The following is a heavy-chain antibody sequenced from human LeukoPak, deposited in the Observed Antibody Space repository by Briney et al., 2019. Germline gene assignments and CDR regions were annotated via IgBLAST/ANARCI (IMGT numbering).Heavy chain of an antibody. CDR2: IYYSGST. D-gene: IGHD6-19*01. Sequence: SETLSLTCTVSGGSISSYYWSWIRQPPGKGLEWIGYIYYSGSTNYNPSLKSRVTISVDTSKNQFSLKLSSVTAGDTAVYYCARDKGSGWSHIDYWGQGTLVTVSS. J-gene: IGHJ4*02. CDR1: GGSISSYY. CDR3: ARDKGSGWSHIDY. V-gene: IGHV4-59*01.